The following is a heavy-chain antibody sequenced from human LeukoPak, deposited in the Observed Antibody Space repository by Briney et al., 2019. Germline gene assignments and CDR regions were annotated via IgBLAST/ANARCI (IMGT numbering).Heavy chain of an antibody. CDR2: IYTSGST. D-gene: IGHD6-13*01. J-gene: IGHJ4*02. CDR1: GGSISSYY. V-gene: IGHV4-4*07. Sequence: SETLSLTCTVSGGSISSYYWSWIRQPAGKGLEWIGRIYTSGSTNYNPSLKSRVTISVDTSKNQFSLKLSSVTAADTAVYYCARGLSSVESIAAAGPTHFDYWGQGTLVTVSS. CDR3: ARGLSSVESIAAAGPTHFDY.